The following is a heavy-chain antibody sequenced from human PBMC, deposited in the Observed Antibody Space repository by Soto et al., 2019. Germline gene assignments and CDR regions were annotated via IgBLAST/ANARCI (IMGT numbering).Heavy chain of an antibody. CDR3: AGSRITATRSGY. CDR2: IYDRGNT. J-gene: IGHJ4*02. V-gene: IGHV4-59*08. Sequence: SETLSLTCSVSGGSISSYYWTWIRQPPGKGLEWIGYIYDRGNTNYNPSLQSRVTISVDTSKNQFSLHLSSVTDADTAVYYCAGSRITATRSGYWGQGTLVTVS. D-gene: IGHD1-20*01. CDR1: GGSISSYY.